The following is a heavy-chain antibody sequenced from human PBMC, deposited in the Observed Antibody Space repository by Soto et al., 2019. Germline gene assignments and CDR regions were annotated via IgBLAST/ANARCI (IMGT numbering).Heavy chain of an antibody. V-gene: IGHV4-59*08. D-gene: IGHD3-3*01. CDR3: ARQREGNDFWSGYYKTPHYYCDMDV. Sequence: SETLSLTCTVSGGSISSYYWSWIRQPPGKGLEWIGYIYYSGSTNYNPSLKSRVTISVDTSKNQFSLKLSSVTAADTAVYYCARQREGNDFWSGYYKTPHYYCDMDVRGKGTTVTVSS. CDR2: IYYSGST. J-gene: IGHJ6*03. CDR1: GGSISSYY.